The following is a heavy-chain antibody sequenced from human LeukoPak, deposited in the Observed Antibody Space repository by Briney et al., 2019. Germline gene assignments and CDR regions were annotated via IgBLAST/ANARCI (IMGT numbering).Heavy chain of an antibody. CDR3: ARGIVGATTSVYFDY. Sequence: GGSLRLSCAASGFTVSSNFMYWLRQAPGKGLEWVSVFYGGGTTHHADSVKGRLTISRDNFRNTLYLQMNSLRAEDTAVYYCARGIVGATTSVYFDYWGQGTLVTVSS. J-gene: IGHJ4*02. V-gene: IGHV3-53*01. D-gene: IGHD1-26*01. CDR2: FYGGGTT. CDR1: GFTVSSNF.